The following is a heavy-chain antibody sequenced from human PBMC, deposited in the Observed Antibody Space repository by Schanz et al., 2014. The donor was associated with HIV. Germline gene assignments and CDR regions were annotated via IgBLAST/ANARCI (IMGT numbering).Heavy chain of an antibody. V-gene: IGHV3-23*01. CDR2: ISATGGST. CDR3: AKPEYDSRGNSQSHFDY. D-gene: IGHD3-22*01. Sequence: QVLESGGGLVQTGGSLRLSCVASGFTFSDFSMNWVRRAPGKGLEWVSAISATGGSTYYAYSVKGRFTISRDNSKNTLYLQMTTLRIDDTAVYYCAKPEYDSRGNSQSHFDYWGQGTLVTVSS. J-gene: IGHJ4*02. CDR1: GFTFSDFS.